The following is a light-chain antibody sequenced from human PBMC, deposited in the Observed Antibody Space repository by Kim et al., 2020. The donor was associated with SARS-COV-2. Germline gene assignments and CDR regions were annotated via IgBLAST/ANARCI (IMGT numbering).Light chain of an antibody. J-gene: IGLJ7*01. V-gene: IGLV3-19*01. Sequence: SSELTQDSAVSVALGQTVTISCPGDTLRRYYASWYQQKPGQAPVVVFYGKNYRPSGIPDRFSGSRLGDPASLLITGAPAAAEAAYYCHSRGTSPKQWQFG. CDR2: GKN. CDR1: TLRRYY. CDR3: HSRGTSPKQWQ.